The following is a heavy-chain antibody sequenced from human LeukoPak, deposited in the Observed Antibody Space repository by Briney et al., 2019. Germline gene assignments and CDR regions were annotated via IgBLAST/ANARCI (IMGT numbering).Heavy chain of an antibody. Sequence: GGSLRLSCAASGFTFSSYAMHWVRQAPGKGLEWVAVISYDGSNKYYADSVKGRFTISRDNSKNTQYLQMNSLRAEDTAVYYCAKGYCGGDCPFDYWGQGTLVTVSS. CDR1: GFTFSSYA. CDR3: AKGYCGGDCPFDY. J-gene: IGHJ4*02. CDR2: ISYDGSNK. V-gene: IGHV3-30*04. D-gene: IGHD2-21*01.